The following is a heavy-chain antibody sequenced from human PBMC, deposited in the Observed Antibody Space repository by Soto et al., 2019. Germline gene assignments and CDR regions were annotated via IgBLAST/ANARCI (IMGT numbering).Heavy chain of an antibody. J-gene: IGHJ6*02. D-gene: IGHD3-9*01. V-gene: IGHV1-8*01. CDR1: GYTFTSYD. CDR3: ARGRPLRYFDWSTYYYYYGMDV. Sequence: ASVKVSCKASGYTFTSYDINWVRQATGQGLEWMGWMNPNSGNTGYAQKFQGRVTMTRNTSISTAYMELSSLRSEDTAVYYCARGRPLRYFDWSTYYYYYGMDVWGQGTTVTGSS. CDR2: MNPNSGNT.